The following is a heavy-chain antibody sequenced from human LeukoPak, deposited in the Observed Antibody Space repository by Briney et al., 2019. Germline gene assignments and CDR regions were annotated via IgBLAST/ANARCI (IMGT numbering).Heavy chain of an antibody. CDR1: GGSISSSSYY. D-gene: IGHD3-22*01. V-gene: IGHV4-39*07. Sequence: PSETLSLTCTVSGGSISSSSYYWGWIRQPPGKGLEWIGSISYTGSTYYNPSLKSRVTISADTSKNQFSLKLSSVTAADTAVHYCARVSGITMIVVIQSDAFDIWGQGTMVTVSS. J-gene: IGHJ3*02. CDR2: ISYTGST. CDR3: ARVSGITMIVVIQSDAFDI.